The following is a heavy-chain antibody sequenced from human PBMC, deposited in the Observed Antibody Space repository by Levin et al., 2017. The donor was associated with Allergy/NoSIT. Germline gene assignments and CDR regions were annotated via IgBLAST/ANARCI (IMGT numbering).Heavy chain of an antibody. D-gene: IGHD2-15*01. CDR2: IHHSGTT. J-gene: IGHJ4*02. V-gene: IGHV4-38-2*02. CDR3: ARGVVVAATPHYYDK. CDR1: GHSITSDYY. Sequence: SETLSLTCNVSGHSITSDYYWAWIRLSPGKGLDWIGTIHHSGTTYHNPSLQSRVVISLHTSDNLVSLRLSSVTATDSAVYYCARGVVVAATPHYYDKWGQGTLVTVSS.